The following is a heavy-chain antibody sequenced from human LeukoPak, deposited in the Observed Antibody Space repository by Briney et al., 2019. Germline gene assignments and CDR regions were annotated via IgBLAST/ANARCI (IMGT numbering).Heavy chain of an antibody. CDR3: ARGVEYSSSSGLGY. D-gene: IGHD6-6*01. Sequence: SETLSLTCTVSGGSISSYYWSWIRQPPGKGLEWIGYIYYSGSTNYNPSLKGRVTISVDTSKNQFSLKLSSVTAADTALYYCARGVEYSSSSGLGYWGQRTLVTVSS. J-gene: IGHJ4*02. CDR2: IYYSGST. V-gene: IGHV4-59*01. CDR1: GGSISSYY.